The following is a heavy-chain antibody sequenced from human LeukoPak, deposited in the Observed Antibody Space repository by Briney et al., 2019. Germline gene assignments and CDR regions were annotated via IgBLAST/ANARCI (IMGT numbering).Heavy chain of an antibody. D-gene: IGHD3-9*01. CDR3: AKDRRLRYFDVGLFDY. CDR2: ISGSGGST. Sequence: QNGGSLRLSCAASGFTFSSYAMSWVRQAPGKGLEWVSAISGSGGSTYYADSVKGRFTISRDNSKNTLYLQMNSLRAEDTAVYYCAKDRRLRYFDVGLFDYWGQGTLVTVSS. J-gene: IGHJ4*02. CDR1: GFTFSSYA. V-gene: IGHV3-23*01.